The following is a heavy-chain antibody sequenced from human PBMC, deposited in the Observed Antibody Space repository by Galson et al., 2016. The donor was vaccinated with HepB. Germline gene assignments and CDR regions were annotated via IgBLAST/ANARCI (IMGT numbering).Heavy chain of an antibody. V-gene: IGHV3-33*01. CDR1: RFTFSRYG. Sequence: SLRLSCAASRFTFSRYGMHWVRQAPGKGLEWVAGIWYDGSNKYYADSVKGRFTISRDNSKNTLYLQMNSLRAEDTAVYYCARVTAANKPFDSWGQGILVTVSS. D-gene: IGHD6-13*01. CDR2: IWYDGSNK. CDR3: ARVTAANKPFDS. J-gene: IGHJ4*02.